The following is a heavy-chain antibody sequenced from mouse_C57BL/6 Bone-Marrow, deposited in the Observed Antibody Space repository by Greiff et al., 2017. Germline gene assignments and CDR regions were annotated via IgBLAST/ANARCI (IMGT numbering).Heavy chain of an antibody. J-gene: IGHJ3*01. CDR2: INPNNGGT. CDR3: ARVLYYYGSSDGFAY. CDR1: GYTFTDYN. Sequence: VQLKQSGPELVKPGASVKIPCKASGYTFTDYNMDWVKQSHGKSLEWIGDINPNNGGTIYNQKFKGKATLTVDKSSSTAYMELRSLTSEDTAVYYCARVLYYYGSSDGFAYWGQGTLVTVSA. D-gene: IGHD1-1*01. V-gene: IGHV1-18*01.